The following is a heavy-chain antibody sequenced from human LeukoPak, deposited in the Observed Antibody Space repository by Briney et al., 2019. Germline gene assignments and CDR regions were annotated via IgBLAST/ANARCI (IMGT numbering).Heavy chain of an antibody. J-gene: IGHJ4*02. CDR1: GFTVTSSY. Sequence: PGRSLRLSCAASGFTVTSSYMTWVRQTPGKGLEWVSVIYPTGATYYADSVKGQFTISRDNSKNTVSLQMNSLRADDTALYYCARRILGPIDDWGQGTLVTVSS. CDR3: ARRILGPIDD. D-gene: IGHD2/OR15-2a*01. V-gene: IGHV3-53*01. CDR2: IYPTGAT.